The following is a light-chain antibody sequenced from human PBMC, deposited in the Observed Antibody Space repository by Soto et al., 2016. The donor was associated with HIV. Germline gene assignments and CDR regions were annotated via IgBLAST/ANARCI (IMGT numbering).Light chain of an antibody. J-gene: IGLJ3*02. CDR1: NIGSKS. V-gene: IGLV3-21*03. Sequence: SYELTQLPSVSVAPGKTASITCGGDNIGSKSVHWYQQKPGQAPVLVVYDDDDRPSGIPERFSGSSSGNTATLTISRVEIGDEADYYCQVWDSSSDHWVFGGGTKLTV. CDR2: DDD. CDR3: QVWDSSSDHWV.